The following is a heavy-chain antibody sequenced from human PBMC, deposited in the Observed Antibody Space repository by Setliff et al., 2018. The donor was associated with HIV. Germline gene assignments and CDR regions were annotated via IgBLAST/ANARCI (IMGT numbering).Heavy chain of an antibody. V-gene: IGHV3-7*03. Sequence: GGSLRLSCAASGFTFSSYWMSWVRQAPGKGLEWVANIKQDGSEKYYVDSVKGRFTISRDNAKNSLYLQMNSLRAEDTAVYYCARDIFDLRAWSDGFDIWGQGTMVTVSS. D-gene: IGHD6-19*01. CDR1: GFTFSSYW. CDR2: IKQDGSEK. J-gene: IGHJ3*02. CDR3: ARDIFDLRAWSDGFDI.